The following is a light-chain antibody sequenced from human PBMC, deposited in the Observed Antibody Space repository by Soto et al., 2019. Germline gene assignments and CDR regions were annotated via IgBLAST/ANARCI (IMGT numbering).Light chain of an antibody. CDR2: SAS. Sequence: DNQLTQSPSFLSASVGDRVTIACRASQGITNYLAWYQQKPGKAPELLIHSASTLEVGVPARFSGSGSGTEFTLTISTLQSEDFAIYYCQHYNNWPPWTFGQGTKVDIK. CDR3: QHYNNWPPWT. V-gene: IGKV1-9*01. CDR1: QGITNY. J-gene: IGKJ1*01.